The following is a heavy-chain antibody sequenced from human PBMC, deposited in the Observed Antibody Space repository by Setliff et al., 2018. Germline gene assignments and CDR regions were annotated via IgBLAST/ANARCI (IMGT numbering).Heavy chain of an antibody. V-gene: IGHV3-72*01. CDR3: ARVAGYSSSWSLGDAFDI. CDR1: GFTFRDHY. J-gene: IGHJ3*02. Sequence: PGGSLRLSCAASGFTFRDHYMDWVRQAPGKGLEWVGRIRNKVNRYTTEYAASVKGRFTISRDDLKSSLYLQMNSLRADDTAVYYCARVAGYSSSWSLGDAFDIWGQGTMVTVSS. D-gene: IGHD6-13*01. CDR2: IRNKVNRYTT.